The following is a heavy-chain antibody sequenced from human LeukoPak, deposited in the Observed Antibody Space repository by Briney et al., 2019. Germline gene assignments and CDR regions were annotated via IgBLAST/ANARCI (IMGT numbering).Heavy chain of an antibody. J-gene: IGHJ4*02. CDR2: IYASGST. CDR3: AREQGGTMVRGVSSFDY. D-gene: IGHD3-10*01. Sequence: SETLSLTCTVSGGSLSSGTDYWSWIRQSAGKGLEWIGRIYASGSTNYNPSLKSRVTISVDTSKNQFSLKLSSVTAADTAVYYCAREQGGTMVRGVSSFDYWGQGTLVTVSS. CDR1: GGSLSSGTDY. V-gene: IGHV4-61*02.